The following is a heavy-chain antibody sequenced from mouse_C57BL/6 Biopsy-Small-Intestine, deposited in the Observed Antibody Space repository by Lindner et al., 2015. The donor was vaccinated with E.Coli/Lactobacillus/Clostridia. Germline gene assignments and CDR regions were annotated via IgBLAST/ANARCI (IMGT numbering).Heavy chain of an antibody. J-gene: IGHJ3*01. CDR1: GYTFTTYP. Sequence: VQLQESGADLVKPGASVKMSCKASGYTFTTYPIEWMKQIHGKSLEWIGNFHPYNDDTKYNEKFKGKATLTVEKSSSTVYLELSRLTSDDSAVYYCARGGYYGSTSFAYWGQGTLVTVSA. CDR3: ARGGYYGSTSFAY. V-gene: IGHV1-47*01. D-gene: IGHD1-1*01. CDR2: FHPYNDDT.